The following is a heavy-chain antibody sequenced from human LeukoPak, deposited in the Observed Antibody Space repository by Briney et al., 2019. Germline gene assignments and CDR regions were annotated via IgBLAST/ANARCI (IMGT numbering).Heavy chain of an antibody. D-gene: IGHD3-3*01. V-gene: IGHV1-69*13. CDR3: ARQRRRITIFGVVMDRFDP. CDR1: GGTFSSYA. CDR2: IIPIFGTA. Sequence: SVRVSCKASGGTFSSYAISWVRQAPGQGLEWMGGIIPIFGTANYAQKFQGRVTITADESTSTAYMELSSLRSEDTAVYYCARQRRRITIFGVVMDRFDPWGQGTLVTVSS. J-gene: IGHJ5*02.